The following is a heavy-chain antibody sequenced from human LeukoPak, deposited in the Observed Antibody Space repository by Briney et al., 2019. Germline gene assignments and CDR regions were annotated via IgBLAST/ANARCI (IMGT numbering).Heavy chain of an antibody. CDR1: GFTFRNYW. Sequence: GGSLRLSCAASGFTFRNYWMGWVRQAPGKGLEWVANTKPDGSAEYYADSVRGRFTTSRDNANNFLYLQMNRLRAEDTAVYYCARAFRGYSYGYFGYWGQGTLVTVSS. V-gene: IGHV3-7*01. CDR2: TKPDGSAE. CDR3: ARAFRGYSYGYFGY. J-gene: IGHJ4*02. D-gene: IGHD5-18*01.